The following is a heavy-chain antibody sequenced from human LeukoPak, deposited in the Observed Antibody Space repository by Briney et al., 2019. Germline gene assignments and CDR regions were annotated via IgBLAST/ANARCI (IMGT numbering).Heavy chain of an antibody. CDR2: IIWSGGST. D-gene: IGHD2-15*01. Sequence: GGSLRLSCAASGFTFDDYGMSWVRQAPGKGLEWVSGIIWSGGSTGYADSVKGRFTISRDNAKKSLYVQMKSLRAEDTAVYYCARDQGVHCGGSCTAFDIWGQGTMVTVSS. CDR3: ARDQGVHCGGSCTAFDI. J-gene: IGHJ3*02. CDR1: GFTFDDYG. V-gene: IGHV3-20*04.